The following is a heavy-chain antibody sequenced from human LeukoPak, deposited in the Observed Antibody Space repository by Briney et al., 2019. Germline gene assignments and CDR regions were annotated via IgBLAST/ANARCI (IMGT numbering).Heavy chain of an antibody. V-gene: IGHV4-61*02. CDR1: GGSISSDNYS. J-gene: IGHJ3*02. CDR2: VYTSGST. Sequence: SQTLSLTCTVSGGSISSDNYSWSWIRQPAGKGLEWIGRVYTSGSTSYNPSLKSRVTISVDTSKKQFSLKLSSVTAADTAVYYCARTWTPGGDAFDIWGQGTMVIVSS. D-gene: IGHD3/OR15-3a*01. CDR3: ARTWTPGGDAFDI.